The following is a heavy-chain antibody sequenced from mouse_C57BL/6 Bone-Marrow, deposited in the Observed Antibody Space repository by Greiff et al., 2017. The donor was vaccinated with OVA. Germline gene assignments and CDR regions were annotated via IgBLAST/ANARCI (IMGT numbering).Heavy chain of an antibody. CDR2: IHPNRGST. CDR3: ARTYLWAMDY. Sequence: QVQLKQPGAELVKPGASVKLSCKASGYTFTSYWMHWVKQRPGQGLEWIGMIHPNRGSTNYNEKFKSKATLTVDKSSSTAYMQLSSLTSEDSAVYYCARTYLWAMDYWGQGTSVTVSS. D-gene: IGHD5-1*01. J-gene: IGHJ4*01. CDR1: GYTFTSYW. V-gene: IGHV1-64*01.